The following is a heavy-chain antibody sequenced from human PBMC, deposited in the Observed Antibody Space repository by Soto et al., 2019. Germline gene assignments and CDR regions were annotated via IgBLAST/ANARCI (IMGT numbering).Heavy chain of an antibody. J-gene: IGHJ4*02. CDR3: AKDAAYYFDY. V-gene: IGHV3-9*01. Sequence: SLRLSCAASGFTFDNYAMHRVRQAPGKGLEWVSGISWDSGSIDYADSVRGRFTISRDNARNSLYLRMSNLRPEDTALYYCAKDAAYYFDYWGQGTLVTVSS. D-gene: IGHD6-25*01. CDR2: ISWDSGSI. CDR1: GFTFDNYA.